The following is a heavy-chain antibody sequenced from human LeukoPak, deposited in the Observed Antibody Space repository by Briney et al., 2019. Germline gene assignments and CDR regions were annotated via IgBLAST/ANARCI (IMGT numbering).Heavy chain of an antibody. CDR3: ARDKPLAEGGSKPDSAGY. D-gene: IGHD1-14*01. CDR2: INPNSGGT. J-gene: IGHJ4*02. Sequence: GASVKVSCKGSGYTFTGYYMHWVRQAPGQGLEWMGWINPNSGGTNYAQKFQGRVTMTRDTSISTAYMELSRLRSDDTAVYYCARDKPLAEGGSKPDSAGYWGQGTLVTVSS. CDR1: GYTFTGYY. V-gene: IGHV1-2*02.